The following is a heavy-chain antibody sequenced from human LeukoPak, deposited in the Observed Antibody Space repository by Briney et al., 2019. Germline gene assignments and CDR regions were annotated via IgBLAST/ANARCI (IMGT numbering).Heavy chain of an antibody. Sequence: PSETLSLTCTVSGHSIINSFYWGWIRQPPGKGLEWIGSIYHSGATYYNPSLKSRVTISLDTSKNQFSLKLSSVTAADTAVYYCARDRGYSYGREFDPWGQGTLVTVSS. J-gene: IGHJ5*02. V-gene: IGHV4-38-2*02. CDR1: GHSIINSFY. CDR2: IYHSGAT. CDR3: ARDRGYSYGREFDP. D-gene: IGHD5-18*01.